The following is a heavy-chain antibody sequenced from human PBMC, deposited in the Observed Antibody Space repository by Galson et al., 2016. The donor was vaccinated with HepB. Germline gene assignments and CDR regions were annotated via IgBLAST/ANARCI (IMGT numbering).Heavy chain of an antibody. D-gene: IGHD1-1*01. Sequence: SVKVSCKASGYTLTNNDISWIRQAPGQGLEWMGWMNPDSGNTGSAQRFQGRISMTRNTSISTAYMELSSLRSEDTAMYYCARGGNWRNYFDYWGQGALVTVSS. CDR2: MNPDSGNT. CDR3: ARGGNWRNYFDY. J-gene: IGHJ4*02. CDR1: GYTLTNND. V-gene: IGHV1-8*01.